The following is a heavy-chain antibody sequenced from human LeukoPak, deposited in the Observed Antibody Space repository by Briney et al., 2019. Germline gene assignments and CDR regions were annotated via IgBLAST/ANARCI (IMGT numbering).Heavy chain of an antibody. Sequence: GGSLRLSCAASGFTFSSYWMSWVRQAPGKGLEWVGGIIPIFGTANYAQKFQGRVTITADESTSTAYMELSSLRSEDTAVYYCARGGVYGLESYMDVWGKGTTVTVSS. D-gene: IGHD3-10*01. CDR1: GFTFSSYW. CDR3: ARGGVYGLESYMDV. J-gene: IGHJ6*03. CDR2: IIPIFGTA. V-gene: IGHV1-69*01.